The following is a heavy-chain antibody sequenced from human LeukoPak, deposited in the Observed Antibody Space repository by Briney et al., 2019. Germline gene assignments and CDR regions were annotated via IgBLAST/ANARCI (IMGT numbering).Heavy chain of an antibody. CDR1: GGSISSSSYY. CDR3: AREVDAAAAYNWFDP. Sequence: SETLSLTCTVSGGSISSSSYYWVWIRQPPGNGLEWIGTIYYSGSTYYKPSLKRRVTISVDTSKNQFSLKLSSVTAADTAVYYCAREVDAAAAYNWFDPWGQGTLVTVSS. D-gene: IGHD2-2*01. V-gene: IGHV4-39*07. CDR2: IYYSGST. J-gene: IGHJ5*02.